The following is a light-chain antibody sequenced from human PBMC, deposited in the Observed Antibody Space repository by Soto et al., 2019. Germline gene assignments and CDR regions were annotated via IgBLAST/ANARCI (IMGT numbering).Light chain of an antibody. V-gene: IGKV3-11*01. CDR1: QSVATY. CDR2: DAF. CDR3: QQGIKWPIT. Sequence: EIVLTQSPATLSLSPGERATLSCRASQSVATYVASYQQKPGQAPRLLIYDAFNSATGTPARFSGSVSGKDFTLTISSLAAADSAFYYCQQGIKWPITFGQGTRLEIQ. J-gene: IGKJ5*01.